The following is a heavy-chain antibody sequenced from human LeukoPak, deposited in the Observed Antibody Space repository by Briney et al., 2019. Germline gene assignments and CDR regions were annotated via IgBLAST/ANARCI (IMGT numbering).Heavy chain of an antibody. V-gene: IGHV3-33*01. Sequence: GGSLRLSCAASGFTFSRYGMHWVRQAPGKGLEWVAVIWYDGSNKYYADSVKGRFTISRDNSKNTLYLQMNSLRAEDTAVYYCARDQPRREGSYYIILDYWGQGSLVTVSS. CDR2: IWYDGSNK. D-gene: IGHD1-26*01. CDR1: GFTFSRYG. J-gene: IGHJ4*02. CDR3: ARDQPRREGSYYIILDY.